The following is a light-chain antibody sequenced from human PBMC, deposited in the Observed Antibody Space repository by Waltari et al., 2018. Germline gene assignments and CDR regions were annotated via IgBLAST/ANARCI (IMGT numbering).Light chain of an antibody. J-gene: IGLJ1*01. Sequence: QSALTQPASVSGAPGQSITISCTGTSSDIGGYDYVSWYQQHPGTAPKLIIYYVNKRPSGVSNRFSGSKSGNTASLTISGLQTDDEADYYCSSYTSSNTFLFGTGTKVTVL. CDR3: SSYTSSNTFL. CDR1: SSDIGGYDY. V-gene: IGLV2-14*03. CDR2: YVN.